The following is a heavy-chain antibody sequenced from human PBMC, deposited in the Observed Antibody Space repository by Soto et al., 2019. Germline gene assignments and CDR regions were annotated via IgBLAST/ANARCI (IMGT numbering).Heavy chain of an antibody. CDR2: INPKSGGT. Sequence: XSVKVPFNAAGDPFTANYIHWVRRAPGQGFEWMGWINPKSGGTKYPQKFQGRVTMTRDTSLSTVYMTLTRLTSDDTAVYYCARDMAKGGGSAGFDYWGQGTLVTVSS. CDR1: GDPFTANY. CDR3: ARDMAKGGGSAGFDY. V-gene: IGHV1-2*02. D-gene: IGHD1-26*01. J-gene: IGHJ4*02.